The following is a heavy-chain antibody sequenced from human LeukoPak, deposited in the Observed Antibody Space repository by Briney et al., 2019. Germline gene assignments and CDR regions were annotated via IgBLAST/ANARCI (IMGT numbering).Heavy chain of an antibody. CDR2: ISSSGTI. J-gene: IGHJ4*02. D-gene: IGHD1-26*01. CDR1: GFTFSSNY. V-gene: IGHV3-53*01. CDR3: ARDGSYYFDY. Sequence: GGSLRLSCAASGFTFSSNYMSWVRQAPGKGLEWVSYISSSGTIYYADSVKGRFTISRDNSKNTLYLQMNSLRAEDTAVYYCARDGSYYFDYWGQGTLVTVSS.